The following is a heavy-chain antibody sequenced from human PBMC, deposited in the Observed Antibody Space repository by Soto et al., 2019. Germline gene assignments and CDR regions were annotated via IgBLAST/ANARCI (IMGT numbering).Heavy chain of an antibody. CDR3: ARQSQGIAVDY. J-gene: IGHJ4*02. Sequence: QVQLQESGPGLVKPSETLSLTCTVSGGAISSYYWSWIRQPPGKGLEWIGYIYYSGSTNYNPSLKSRVTISVDTSKNQFSLKLSSVTAADTAVYYCARQSQGIAVDYWGQRTLVTVSS. V-gene: IGHV4-59*08. CDR2: IYYSGST. D-gene: IGHD6-13*01. CDR1: GGAISSYY.